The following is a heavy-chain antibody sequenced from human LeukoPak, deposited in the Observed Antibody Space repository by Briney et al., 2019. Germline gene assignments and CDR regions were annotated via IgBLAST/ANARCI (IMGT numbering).Heavy chain of an antibody. CDR2: IIPLFDTA. CDR1: GDTFSNYA. CDR3: ARERMETLPNCFDP. D-gene: IGHD1-1*01. V-gene: IGHV1-69*06. Sequence: SVKVSCKASGDTFSNYAISWVRQAPGQGLGLMGRIIPLFDTADYAQKFQGRVTITADKSTSTVHMQLSSLRSEDTAIYYCARERMETLPNCFDPWGQGTLVTVSS. J-gene: IGHJ5*02.